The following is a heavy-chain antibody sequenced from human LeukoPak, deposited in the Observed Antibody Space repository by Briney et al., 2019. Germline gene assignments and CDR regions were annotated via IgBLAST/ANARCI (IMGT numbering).Heavy chain of an antibody. V-gene: IGHV4-38-2*01. Sequence: PSETLSLTCGVSGYSISRGYYWAWIRHRPGKGLEWIGTIYHTGSTYYTPSLGSRVTISVDTSKNEFSLNLNSVTAADTAVYYCARAGWIITSGIDYWGQGALVTVSS. CDR2: IYHTGST. D-gene: IGHD3-10*01. CDR3: ARAGWIITSGIDY. CDR1: GYSISRGYY. J-gene: IGHJ4*02.